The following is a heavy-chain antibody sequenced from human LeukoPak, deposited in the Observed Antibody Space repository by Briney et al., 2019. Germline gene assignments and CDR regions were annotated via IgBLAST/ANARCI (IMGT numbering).Heavy chain of an antibody. CDR1: GGTFSSYA. CDR3: ARAAAGKGGVDY. Sequence: SVKVSCKASGGTFSSYAISWVRQAPGQGLEWMGRITPILGIANYAQKFQGRVTITADKSTSTAYMELSSLRSEDTAVYYCARAAAGKGGVDYWGQGTLVTVSS. V-gene: IGHV1-69*04. D-gene: IGHD6-13*01. J-gene: IGHJ4*02. CDR2: ITPILGIA.